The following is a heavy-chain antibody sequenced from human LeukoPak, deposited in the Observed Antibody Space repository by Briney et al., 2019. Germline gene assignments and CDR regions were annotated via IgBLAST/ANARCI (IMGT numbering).Heavy chain of an antibody. J-gene: IGHJ4*02. D-gene: IGHD5-18*01. CDR1: GITLSSFS. CDR2: ISSSSSYI. V-gene: IGHV3-21*01. Sequence: GRSLRLSCAASGITLSSFSMHWVRQAPGKGLEWVPSISSSSSYIYYADSVKGRFTISRDNAKNSLYLQMNSLRAEDTAVYYCARVKGYSYGWDYWGQGTLVTASS. CDR3: ARVKGYSYGWDY.